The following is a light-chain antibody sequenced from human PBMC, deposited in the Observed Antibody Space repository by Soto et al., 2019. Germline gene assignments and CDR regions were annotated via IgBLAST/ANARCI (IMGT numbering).Light chain of an antibody. CDR2: AAS. CDR3: QQSYSLPPN. J-gene: IGKJ3*01. Sequence: DIQMTQSPSSLSASVGDRVTITCRASQSITTYLNWYQQKPGKVPKLLIYAASSLQSGVPSRFSGSGSGTDFTLTISSLQPEDFATYYCQQSYSLPPNFGPGTKVDIK. V-gene: IGKV1-39*01. CDR1: QSITTY.